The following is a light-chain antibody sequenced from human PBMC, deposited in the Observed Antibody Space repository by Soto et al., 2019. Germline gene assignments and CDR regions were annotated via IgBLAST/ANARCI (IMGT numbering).Light chain of an antibody. V-gene: IGLV2-14*01. J-gene: IGLJ2*01. CDR2: DVS. CDR3: SSYSTRSPVV. Sequence: QSALTQPASASGSPGQSIAISCTGTSSDVGGYNYVSWYQQHPGKAPKLMIYDVSVRPSGVSDRFSGSKSDNTASLTISGLQDEDEAHYYCSSYSTRSPVVFGGGTKLTVL. CDR1: SSDVGGYNY.